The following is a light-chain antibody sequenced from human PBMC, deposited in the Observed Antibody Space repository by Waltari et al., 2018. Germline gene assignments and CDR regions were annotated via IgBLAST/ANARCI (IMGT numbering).Light chain of an antibody. CDR1: QSISNW. CDR3: QHYSRYPPT. V-gene: IGKV1-5*03. Sequence: DIEMTQSPSTLSASVGDRVTITCRASQSISNWFAWYQQKPGKAPKLLIYKASSLQTDVPSRFSGSGSGTEFTLTISSLQPDDFATFYCQHYSRYPPTFGGGTKVEIK. J-gene: IGKJ4*01. CDR2: KAS.